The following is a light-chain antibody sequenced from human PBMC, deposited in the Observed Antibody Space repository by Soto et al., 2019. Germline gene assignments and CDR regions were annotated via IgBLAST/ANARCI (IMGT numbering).Light chain of an antibody. CDR3: QSFDSGLRGEV. CDR1: SSNIGAGYV. Sequence: QSVMTQPPSVSAAPGQRVTISCTGSSSNIGAGYVVHWYQHLPGTAPRLLIYGNSNRPSGVPDRFSGSKSGTSASLAITGLQTEDEADYYCQSFDSGLRGEVFGGGTKLTVL. J-gene: IGLJ3*02. V-gene: IGLV1-40*01. CDR2: GNS.